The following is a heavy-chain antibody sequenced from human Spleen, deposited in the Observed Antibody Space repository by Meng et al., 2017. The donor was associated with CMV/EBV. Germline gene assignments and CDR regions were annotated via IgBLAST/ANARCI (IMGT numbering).Heavy chain of an antibody. CDR2: IIHIFGNA. D-gene: IGHD6-6*01. Sequence: GGTLDSYAISWSGQAPGKGLEWMGGIIHIFGNANYAQKFQGRVTITTDESTSTAYMELSSLRSEDTAVYYCASADPSIAARFRFDPWGQGTLVTASS. CDR3: ASADPSIAARFRFDP. J-gene: IGHJ5*02. V-gene: IGHV1-69*05. CDR1: GGTLDSYA.